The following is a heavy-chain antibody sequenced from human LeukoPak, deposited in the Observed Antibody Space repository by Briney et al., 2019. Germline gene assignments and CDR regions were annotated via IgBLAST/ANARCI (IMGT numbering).Heavy chain of an antibody. D-gene: IGHD1-26*01. V-gene: IGHV4-30-4*01. CDR2: IYYSGST. J-gene: IGHJ4*02. CDR3: ARDSSGKIDY. Sequence: SQTLSLTCTVSGGSISSGDYYWSWIRQPPGKGLEWIGYIYYSGSTYYNPSLKSRITISVDMSKNQFSLKVSSVTAADTAVYYCARDSSGKIDYWGQGTLVTVSS. CDR1: GGSISSGDYY.